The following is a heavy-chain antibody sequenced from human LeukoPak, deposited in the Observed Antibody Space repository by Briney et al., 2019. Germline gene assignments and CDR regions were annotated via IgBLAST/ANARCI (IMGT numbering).Heavy chain of an antibody. CDR2: IKGDGSEK. D-gene: IGHD1-26*01. J-gene: IGHJ5*02. CDR1: GFSLSNYW. V-gene: IGHV3-7*01. CDR3: VRQGGVS. Sequence: PRGSLRLSCAISGFSLSNYWMTWVRQAPGKGLECVANIKGDGSEKNYVDSVKGRFTISRDNSKNSLYLQMNSLRVEDTAVYYCVRQGGVSWGQGTLVTVSS.